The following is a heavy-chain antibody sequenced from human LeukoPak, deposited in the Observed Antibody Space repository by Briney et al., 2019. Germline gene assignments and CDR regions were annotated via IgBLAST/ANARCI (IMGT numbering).Heavy chain of an antibody. CDR1: GFTFSSYE. CDR2: ISSSGSTI. J-gene: IGHJ6*03. D-gene: IGHD2-2*02. CDR3: ARGVPGYCSGTSCYKDYYYMDV. V-gene: IGHV3-48*03. Sequence: PGGSLRLSCAASGFTFSSYEMNWVRQAPGKGLEWVSYISSSGSTIYYADSVKGRFTISRDNAKNSLYVQMNSLRAEDTAVYYCARGVPGYCSGTSCYKDYYYMDVWGKGTTVTVSS.